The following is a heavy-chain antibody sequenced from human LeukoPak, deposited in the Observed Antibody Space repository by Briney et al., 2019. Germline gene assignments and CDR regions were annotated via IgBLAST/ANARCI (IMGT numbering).Heavy chain of an antibody. J-gene: IGHJ4*02. CDR3: ATPLGPLGLIPYYFDY. D-gene: IGHD2-21*01. CDR2: FDPEKGET. V-gene: IGHV1-24*01. Sequence: ASVKVSCKVSGYTLTELAMHWVRQAPGKVLEWIGGFDPEKGETIYTQQLQGRLTMTEDTSTDTAYMELSSLTSEDTAVYYCATPLGPLGLIPYYFDYWGQGTLVTVSS. CDR1: GYTLTELA.